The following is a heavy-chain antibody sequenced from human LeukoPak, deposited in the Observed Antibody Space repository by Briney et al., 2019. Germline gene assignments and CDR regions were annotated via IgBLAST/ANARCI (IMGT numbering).Heavy chain of an antibody. CDR3: ASTAGIVVVPAAMPWYYYGMDV. V-gene: IGHV3-53*01. D-gene: IGHD2-2*01. Sequence: GSLRLSCAASGFTVSSNYMSWVRQAPGKGLEWVSVIYSGGSTYYADSVKGRFTISRDNSKNTLYLQMNSLRAEDTAVYYCASTAGIVVVPAAMPWYYYGMDVWGQGTTVTVSS. CDR1: GFTVSSNY. CDR2: IYSGGST. J-gene: IGHJ6*02.